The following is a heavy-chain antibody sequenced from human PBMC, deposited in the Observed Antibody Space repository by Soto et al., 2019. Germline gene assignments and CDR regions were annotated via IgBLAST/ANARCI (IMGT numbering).Heavy chain of an antibody. CDR1: GGSISSYY. V-gene: IGHV4-59*01. CDR3: ARAPKGYTYGPIPDPSDI. J-gene: IGHJ3*02. CDR2: IYCSGST. Sequence: PSETLSLTCTVSGGSISSYYWSWIRQPPGKGLEWIGYIYCSGSTNYNPSLKSRVTISVDTSKNQLSLKLSSVTAADTAVYYCARAPKGYTYGPIPDPSDIWGPGTLVTVSS. D-gene: IGHD5-18*01.